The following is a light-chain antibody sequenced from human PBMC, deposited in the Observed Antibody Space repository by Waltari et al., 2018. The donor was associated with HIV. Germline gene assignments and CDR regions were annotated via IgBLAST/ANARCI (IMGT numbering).Light chain of an antibody. J-gene: IGLJ3*02. CDR2: EGI. CDR1: SSDVGNYNL. Sequence: QSALTQPASVSGSPGQSITISCTGSSSDVGNYNLVSWYQQHPGKAPKLMIYEGINRPSWVSNRFAGSKSGNTASLTISVLQAEDEADYYCCSYAGSSNWVFGGGTKLTVL. CDR3: CSYAGSSNWV. V-gene: IGLV2-23*01.